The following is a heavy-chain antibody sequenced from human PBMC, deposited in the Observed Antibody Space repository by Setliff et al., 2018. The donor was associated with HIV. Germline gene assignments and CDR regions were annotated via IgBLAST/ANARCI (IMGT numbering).Heavy chain of an antibody. CDR3: AQISGWEPYYFDY. D-gene: IGHD6-19*01. Sequence: ASETLSLTCAVYGGSFSGYYWSWIRQPPGKGPEWIGEINHSGSTNYNPSLKSRVTISVDTSKNQFSLKLSSVTAADTAVYYCAQISGWEPYYFDYWGQGTLVTVTS. CDR1: GGSFSGYY. V-gene: IGHV4-34*01. CDR2: INHSGST. J-gene: IGHJ4*02.